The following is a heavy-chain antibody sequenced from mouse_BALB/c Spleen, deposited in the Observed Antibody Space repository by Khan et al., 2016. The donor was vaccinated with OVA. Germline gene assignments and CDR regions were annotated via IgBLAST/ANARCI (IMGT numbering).Heavy chain of an antibody. CDR2: ISSVAYSI. V-gene: IGHV5-15*02. CDR3: ARGGFAY. Sequence: EVELVESGGGLVQPGGSRKLSCAASGFTFIDYGMAWVRQTPGKGPEWIAFISSVAYSIYYADTVTGRFTISRENAKNTLYLEMSNLRSDDTAMYYCARGGFAYWGQGTLVTVSA. J-gene: IGHJ3*01. CDR1: GFTFIDYG.